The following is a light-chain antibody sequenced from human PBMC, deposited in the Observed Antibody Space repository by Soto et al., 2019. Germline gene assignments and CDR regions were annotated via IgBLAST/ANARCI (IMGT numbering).Light chain of an antibody. J-gene: IGKJ2*01. V-gene: IGKV3-15*01. Sequence: EIVMTQSPATLSVSPGERATLSCRASQSVRRNLAWYQQKPGQTPRLLIYGASTRATGIPARFSGSGSGTEFTLTISSLQSEDFAVYYCQQYNNWLYTFGQGTKLEIK. CDR1: QSVRRN. CDR3: QQYNNWLYT. CDR2: GAS.